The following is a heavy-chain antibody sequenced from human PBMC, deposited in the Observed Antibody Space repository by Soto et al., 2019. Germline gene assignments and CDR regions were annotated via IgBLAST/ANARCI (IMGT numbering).Heavy chain of an antibody. CDR2: IYHSGST. CDR3: ARVSGSYYYGMAV. Sequence: QVQLQESGPGLVKPSGTLSLTCAVSGGSISSSNWWSWVRQPPGKGLEWIGEIYHSGSTNYNPSLKIRVSISVDKSKNQFSLKLSSVTAADTAVYYCARVSGSYYYGMAVWGQGTTVTVSS. CDR1: GGSISSSNW. J-gene: IGHJ6*02. D-gene: IGHD1-26*01. V-gene: IGHV4-4*02.